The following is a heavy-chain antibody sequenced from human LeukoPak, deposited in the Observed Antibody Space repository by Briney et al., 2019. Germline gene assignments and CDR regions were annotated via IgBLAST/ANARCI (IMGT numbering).Heavy chain of an antibody. CDR2: INPSGDST. V-gene: IGHV1-46*01. D-gene: IGHD2-15*01. J-gene: IGHJ4*02. CDR1: GYTFTSYY. Sequence: ASMKVSCKASGYTFTSYYIHWVRQAPGQGLEWMGIINPSGDSTSYAQKFQGRVTMTRDMSTSTVYMELSSLRSEDTAVYYCARVPVVAATGDFDYWGQGTLVTVSS. CDR3: ARVPVVAATGDFDY.